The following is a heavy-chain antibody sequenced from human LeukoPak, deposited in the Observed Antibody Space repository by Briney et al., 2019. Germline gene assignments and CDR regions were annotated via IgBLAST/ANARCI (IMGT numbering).Heavy chain of an antibody. CDR2: INDDGSEK. CDR1: GFPLSNHW. Sequence: GGSLRLSCAASGFPLSNHWMTWVRQAPGKGLEWVANINDDGSEKYYAESVKGRFTISRDNAKNSLFLQMNSLRVEDTAEYYCATHGYNYAWDPWGQGTLVSVSS. V-gene: IGHV3-7*01. J-gene: IGHJ5*02. D-gene: IGHD5-18*01. CDR3: ATHGYNYAWDP.